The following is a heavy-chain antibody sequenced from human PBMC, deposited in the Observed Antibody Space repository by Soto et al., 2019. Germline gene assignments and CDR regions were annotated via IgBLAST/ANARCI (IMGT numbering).Heavy chain of an antibody. CDR2: IISNGSRP. Sequence: GGSLRLSCAASGFTFSSYGMHWVRQAPGKGLVWVSRIISNGSRPSYADSVKGRFTISRENAKNTLYRQMNSLRAEDTAVYYCARGEGGDYIWGSYRYYYYMDVWGKGTTVTVSS. CDR1: GFTFSSYG. J-gene: IGHJ6*03. CDR3: ARGEGGDYIWGSYRYYYYMDV. D-gene: IGHD3-16*02. V-gene: IGHV3-74*01.